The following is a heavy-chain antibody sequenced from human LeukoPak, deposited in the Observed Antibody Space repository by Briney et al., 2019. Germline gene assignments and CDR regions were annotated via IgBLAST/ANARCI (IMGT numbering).Heavy chain of an antibody. D-gene: IGHD3-10*01. CDR2: IKEDGSEK. J-gene: IGHJ4*02. V-gene: IGHV3-7*01. CDR1: GFTFSSHR. Sequence: GGSLRLSCAASGFTFSSHRMSWVRQAPGKGLEWVADIKEDGSEKYYVDSVKGRFTISRDNAKNSLYLQMNSLRAEDTAVYYCALNPDYYGSGSFDYWGQGTLVTVSS. CDR3: ALNPDYYGSGSFDY.